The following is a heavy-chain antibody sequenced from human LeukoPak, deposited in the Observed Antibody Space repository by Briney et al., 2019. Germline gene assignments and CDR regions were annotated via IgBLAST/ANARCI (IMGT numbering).Heavy chain of an antibody. J-gene: IGHJ4*02. CDR2: INPNSGGT. Sequence: ASVKVPCKASEYSFTDYYIHWVRQAPGQGLEWMGWINPNSGGTNSAQKFQVRITLTRDTSISTAYMELSRLGSDDTAVYYCAAGPVYEYFEFWGQGTLVNVSS. CDR1: EYSFTDYY. V-gene: IGHV1-2*02. D-gene: IGHD2/OR15-2a*01. CDR3: AAGPVYEYFEF.